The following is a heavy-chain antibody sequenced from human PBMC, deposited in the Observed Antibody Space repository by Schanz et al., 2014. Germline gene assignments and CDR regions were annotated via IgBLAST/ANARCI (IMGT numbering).Heavy chain of an antibody. CDR1: GFTFSSYS. V-gene: IGHV3-30*03. J-gene: IGHJ4*02. CDR2: ISSDGFNK. D-gene: IGHD3-3*01. CDR3: ARDKGGYYPFDY. Sequence: VQLVESGGGLVQPGGSLRLSCAASGFTFSSYSMSWVRQAPGKGLGWLAVISSDGFNKFYADSVKGRFTISRDNSKNTLYLQMNSLRAEDTAVYYCARDKGGYYPFDYWGQGTLVTVSS.